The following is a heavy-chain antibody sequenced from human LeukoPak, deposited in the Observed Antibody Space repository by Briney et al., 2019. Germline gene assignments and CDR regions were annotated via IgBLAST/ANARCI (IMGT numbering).Heavy chain of an antibody. Sequence: AGGSLRLFCATSGFTFDDYVMHWVRQAPGKGLEWVSGISWNSGSIGYADSVKGRFTISRDNAKNSLYLQMDSLRPEDTASYYCAKVDDSSGYGYDYWGQGTLVTVSS. J-gene: IGHJ4*02. V-gene: IGHV3-9*01. D-gene: IGHD3-22*01. CDR3: AKVDDSSGYGYDY. CDR1: GFTFDDYV. CDR2: ISWNSGSI.